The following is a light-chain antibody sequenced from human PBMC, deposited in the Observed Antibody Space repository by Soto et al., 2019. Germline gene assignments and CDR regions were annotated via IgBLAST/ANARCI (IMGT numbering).Light chain of an antibody. J-gene: IGKJ4*01. CDR2: AAS. Sequence: EIVLTQSPATLSSSPGDRATISCRASQSVSNKLDWYQQKPGKAPKLLIYAASRWDSGVPDRFGGSGVGTDFPPTSSRLHPDFFAYYYCQQCSSSPPTFGGGTKVDIK. V-gene: IGKV3-20*01. CDR1: QSVSNK. CDR3: QQCSSSPPT.